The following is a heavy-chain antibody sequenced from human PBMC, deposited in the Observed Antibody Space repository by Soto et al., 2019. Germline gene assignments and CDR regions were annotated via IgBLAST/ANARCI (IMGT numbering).Heavy chain of an antibody. J-gene: IGHJ4*02. CDR1: GYSFTNNW. V-gene: IGHV5-10-1*01. CDR2: IDPSNSNT. Sequence: EVQLVQSGAEVKKPGESLRMSCEAXGYSFTNNWISWVRQMPGRGLEWMGRIDPSNSNTDYSPSFRGHVTISADTSIITVYLQWSSLKASDTAIDYWARGHGGVDYWGQGTLVTVSS. CDR3: ARGHGGVDY. D-gene: IGHD2-15*01.